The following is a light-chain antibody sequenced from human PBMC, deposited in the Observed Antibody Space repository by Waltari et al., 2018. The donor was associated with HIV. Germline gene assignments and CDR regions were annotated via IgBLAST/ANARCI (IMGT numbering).Light chain of an antibody. V-gene: IGLV1-47*01. CDR3: STWDNSLSHWV. CDR2: RND. CDR1: ISNLGGNF. J-gene: IGLJ3*02. Sequence: QSVVTQPPSASGTPGQNISISCSGDISNLGGNFVYWYQQRPGTAPRLLIYRNDQRPSGVPDRFSGSKSATSASLAISGLRSEDEADCHCSTWDNSLSHWVFGGGTKVTVL.